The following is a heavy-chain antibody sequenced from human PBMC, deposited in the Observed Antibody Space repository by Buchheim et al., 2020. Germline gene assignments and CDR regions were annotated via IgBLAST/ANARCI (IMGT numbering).Heavy chain of an antibody. CDR3: ARRVRDSSGYNFDF. D-gene: IGHD6-19*01. Sequence: EVQLVQSGAEVKRPGESLKISCQGSGYSFTGAYIAWVRQMPGKGLEWMGLIYPGDSYTAYNTSFQGQVTMSVDKSIRNAYLQWRSLRASDTAMYYCARRVRDSSGYNFDFWGQGTL. CDR1: GYSFTGAY. CDR2: IYPGDSYT. V-gene: IGHV5-51*01. J-gene: IGHJ4*02.